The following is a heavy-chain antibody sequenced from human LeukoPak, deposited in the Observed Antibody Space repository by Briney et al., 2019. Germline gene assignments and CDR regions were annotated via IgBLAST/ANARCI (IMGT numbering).Heavy chain of an antibody. Sequence: PGGSLRHSCAASGFTFSSYAMHWVRQAPGKGLEWVAVISYDGSNKYYADSVKGRFTISRDNSKNTLYLQMNSLRAEDTAVYYCARDLLDAFDIWGQGTMVTVSS. J-gene: IGHJ3*02. CDR2: ISYDGSNK. D-gene: IGHD2-21*01. CDR1: GFTFSSYA. CDR3: ARDLLDAFDI. V-gene: IGHV3-30*01.